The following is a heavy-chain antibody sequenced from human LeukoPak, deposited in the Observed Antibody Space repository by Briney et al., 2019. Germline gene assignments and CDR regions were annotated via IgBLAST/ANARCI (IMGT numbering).Heavy chain of an antibody. CDR3: VKDRTGTYTLDY. CDR1: GSTFSNYV. D-gene: IGHD3-10*01. J-gene: IGHJ4*02. V-gene: IGHV3-30-3*01. Sequence: GGSLRLSCAPTGSTFSNYVIHWGRQAPGKGLEWVAFISDDGSRQHYADSVKGRFTISRDNSKNTLNLQMNSLRAEDTAVYYCVKDRTGTYTLDYWGQGTLVTVSS. CDR2: ISDDGSRQ.